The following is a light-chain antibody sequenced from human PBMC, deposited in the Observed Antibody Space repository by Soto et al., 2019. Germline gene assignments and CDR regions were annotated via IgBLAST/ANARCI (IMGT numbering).Light chain of an antibody. V-gene: IGLV4-69*01. CDR1: SGHSSYA. Sequence: QLVLTQSPSASASLGASVKLTCTLSSGHSSYAIAWHQQQPEKGPRYLMKLNSDGSHSRGDAIPDLFSGSSSGAERYLTISSLQSEDEADYYCQTWGTGIHVFGTGAKLTVL. CDR2: LNSDGSH. J-gene: IGLJ1*01. CDR3: QTWGTGIHV.